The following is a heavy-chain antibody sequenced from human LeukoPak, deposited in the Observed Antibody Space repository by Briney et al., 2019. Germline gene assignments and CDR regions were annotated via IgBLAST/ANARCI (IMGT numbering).Heavy chain of an antibody. CDR3: ARDLGWELVLLFDP. CDR2: ISSSGSYI. D-gene: IGHD1-26*01. V-gene: IGHV3-21*01. CDR1: GFTFSSYS. Sequence: PGGSLRLSCAASGFTFSSYSMNWVRQAPGKGLEWVSSISSSGSYIYYADSVKGRFTISRDNAKNSLYLQMNSLRAEDTAVYYCARDLGWELVLLFDPWGQGTLVTVSS. J-gene: IGHJ5*02.